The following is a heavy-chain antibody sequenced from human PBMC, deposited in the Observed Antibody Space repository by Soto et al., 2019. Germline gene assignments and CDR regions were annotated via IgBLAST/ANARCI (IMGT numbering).Heavy chain of an antibody. D-gene: IGHD3-22*01. CDR3: AREDYHYDSSGFEY. CDR2: INPNSGGT. Sequence: GASVKVSCKASGYTFTGYYMHWGRQAPGQGLEWMGWINPNSGGTNYAQKFQGRVTMTRDTSISTAYMELSRLRSDDTAVYYCAREDYHYDSSGFEYWGQGTMVTVSS. J-gene: IGHJ4*02. V-gene: IGHV1-2*02. CDR1: GYTFTGYY.